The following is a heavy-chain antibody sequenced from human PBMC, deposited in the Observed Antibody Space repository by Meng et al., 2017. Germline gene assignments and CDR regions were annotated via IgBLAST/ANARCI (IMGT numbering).Heavy chain of an antibody. CDR2: IYWNDDK. Sequence: SGPTLVKPTQTLTLTCTFSGFSLSTSGVGVGWIRQPPGKALEWLALIYWNDDKRYSPSLKSRLTITKDTSKNQVVLTMTNMDRVDTATYYCAHTPVAHLYYYGSGSYPWFDPWGQGTLVTVSS. CDR3: AHTPVAHLYYYGSGSYPWFDP. CDR1: GFSLSTSGVG. D-gene: IGHD3-10*01. V-gene: IGHV2-5*01. J-gene: IGHJ5*02.